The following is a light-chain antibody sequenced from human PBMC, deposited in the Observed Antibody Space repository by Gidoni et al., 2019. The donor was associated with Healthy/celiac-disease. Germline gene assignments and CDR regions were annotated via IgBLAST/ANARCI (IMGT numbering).Light chain of an antibody. CDR1: QSVSSY. V-gene: IGKV3D-11*02. Sequence: IVLTQSPATLSLSPGERATLSCRASQSVSSYLAWYQQKPGQAPRLLIYDASNRATGIPARFSGSGPGTDFTLTISSLEPEDFAVYYCQQTLTFGGGTKVEIK. CDR2: DAS. J-gene: IGKJ4*01. CDR3: QQTLT.